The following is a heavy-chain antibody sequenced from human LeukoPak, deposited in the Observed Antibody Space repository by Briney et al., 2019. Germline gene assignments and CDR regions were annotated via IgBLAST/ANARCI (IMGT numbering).Heavy chain of an antibody. CDR1: GGTFNTYP. D-gene: IGHD2-15*01. J-gene: IGHJ4*02. CDR3: ASQRATLGYCGGGACRLDY. CDR2: IIPILSQS. Sequence: ASVKVSCKASGGTFNTYPINWVRQAPGQGLEWMGRIIPILSQSNYAQKFQGTVSITADEFTDTVNMELSSLRSEDTAVYYCASQRATLGYCGGGACRLDYWGQGTLVTVSS. V-gene: IGHV1-69*11.